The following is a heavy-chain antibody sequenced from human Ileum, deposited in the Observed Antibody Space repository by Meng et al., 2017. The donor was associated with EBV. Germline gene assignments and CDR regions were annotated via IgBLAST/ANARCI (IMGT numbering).Heavy chain of an antibody. J-gene: IGHJ4*02. CDR1: GFSFSSND. CDR3: TKGPYYSSGSSDAY. Sequence: QVQLVESGGGVVQPGRSLRLSCAASGFSFSSNDMHWVRQAPGKGLEWVAVISYDGSNEYYADSVKGRFTISRDFSKNTVHLQMNSLRPEDTAVYYCTKGPYYSSGSSDAYWGQGTLVTVSS. D-gene: IGHD3-10*01. V-gene: IGHV3-30*18. CDR2: ISYDGSNE.